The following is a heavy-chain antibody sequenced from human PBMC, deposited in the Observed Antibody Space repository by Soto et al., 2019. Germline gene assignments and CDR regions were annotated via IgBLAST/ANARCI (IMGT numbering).Heavy chain of an antibody. CDR2: IYYSGST. D-gene: IGHD5-12*01. CDR3: ARSVATNSYYFDY. CDR1: GGSISSGGYY. Sequence: SETLSLTCTVSGGSISSGGYYWSWIRQHPGKGLEWIGYIYYSGSTYYNPSLKSRVTISVDTSKNQFSLKLSSVTAADTAVYYCARSVATNSYYFDYWGQGTLVTVSS. J-gene: IGHJ4*02. V-gene: IGHV4-31*03.